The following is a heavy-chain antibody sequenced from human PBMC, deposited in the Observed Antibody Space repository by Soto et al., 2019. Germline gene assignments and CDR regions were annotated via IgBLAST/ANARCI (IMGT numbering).Heavy chain of an antibody. D-gene: IGHD4-17*01. V-gene: IGHV4-59*02. Sequence: SETLSLTCSVSGGSVSSYYWSWIRQPPGKGLEWIGYIHINGRTNYNPSLKSRVTMSVDLSKNQFSLRLSSVTTADTALYYCARTTAVPNTLRSRYFFDYWGQGTLVTVSS. CDR3: ARTTAVPNTLRSRYFFDY. J-gene: IGHJ4*02. CDR2: IHINGRT. CDR1: GGSVSSYY.